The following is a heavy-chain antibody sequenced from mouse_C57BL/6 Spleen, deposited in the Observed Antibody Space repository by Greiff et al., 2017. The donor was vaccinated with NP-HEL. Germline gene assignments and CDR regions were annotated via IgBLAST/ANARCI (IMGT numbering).Heavy chain of an antibody. CDR2: IYPGDGDT. V-gene: IGHV1-80*01. CDR3: ARSDDYSWFAY. CDR1: GYAFSSYW. D-gene: IGHD2-3*01. Sequence: QVQLQQSGAELVKPGASVKISCKASGYAFSSYWMNWVKQRPGKGLEWIGQIYPGDGDTNYNGKFKGKATLTADKSSSTAYRKLSSLTSEDSAVYFCARSDDYSWFAYWGQGTLVTVSA. J-gene: IGHJ3*01.